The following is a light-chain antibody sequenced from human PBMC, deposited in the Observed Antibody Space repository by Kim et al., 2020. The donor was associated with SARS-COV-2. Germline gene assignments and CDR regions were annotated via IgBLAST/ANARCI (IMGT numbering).Light chain of an antibody. CDR2: QDS. CDR1: KLGDKY. V-gene: IGLV3-1*01. CDR3: QAWDSSTVV. J-gene: IGLJ2*01. Sequence: SVSPGQTSSITCSGDKLGDKYACWYQQKPGQSPVLVLYQDSKRPSGIPELFSRSNSGNTATLTISVTQAMDEADYYCQAWDSSTVVFGGGTQLTVL.